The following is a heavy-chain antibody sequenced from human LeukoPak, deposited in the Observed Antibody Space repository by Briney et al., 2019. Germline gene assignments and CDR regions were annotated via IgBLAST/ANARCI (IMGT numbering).Heavy chain of an antibody. J-gene: IGHJ4*02. CDR3: TTDRISNWNDQLDY. Sequence: GGSLRLSCAASGFTFSNAWMSWVRQAPGKGLEWVGRIKSKTDGGTTDYAAPVKGRFTISRDDSKNTLYLQMNSLKTEDTAVYYCTTDRISNWNDQLDYWGQGTLVTVSS. D-gene: IGHD1-1*01. CDR1: GFTFSNAW. CDR2: IKSKTDGGTT. V-gene: IGHV3-15*01.